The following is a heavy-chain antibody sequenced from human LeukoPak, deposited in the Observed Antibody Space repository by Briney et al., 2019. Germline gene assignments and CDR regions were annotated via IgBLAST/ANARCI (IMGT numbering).Heavy chain of an antibody. D-gene: IGHD2-15*01. Sequence: GASVKVSCKTSGYTFTSYGISWVRQAPGQGLEWMGWINPNNGNTDYAQRLQGRLTVTKDTSTSTAYMELRSLRSDHTALYYCARDVGQYCSGGSCYPLDYWGQGTLVTVSS. CDR1: GYTFTSYG. J-gene: IGHJ4*02. V-gene: IGHV1-18*04. CDR2: INPNNGNT. CDR3: ARDVGQYCSGGSCYPLDY.